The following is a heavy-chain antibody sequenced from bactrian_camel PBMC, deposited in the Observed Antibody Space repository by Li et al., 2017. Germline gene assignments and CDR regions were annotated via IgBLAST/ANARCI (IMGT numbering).Heavy chain of an antibody. CDR2: LSSGGGST. D-gene: IGHD6*01. CDR3: AADRFACLKESGSRWDQNEYHY. J-gene: IGHJ4*01. V-gene: IGHV3S35*01. Sequence: DVQLVESGGGLVQPGGSLRLSCVASGFPFSGYTMSWVRQVPGKGLEWVSYLSSGGGSTYYADSVKGRFTISRVNAKQSVYLQMNSLLPEDTAVYYCAADRFACLKESGSRWDQNEYHYWGQGTQVTVS. CDR1: GFPFSGYT.